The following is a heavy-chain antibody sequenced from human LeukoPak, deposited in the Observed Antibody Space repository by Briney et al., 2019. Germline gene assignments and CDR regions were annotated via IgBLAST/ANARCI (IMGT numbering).Heavy chain of an antibody. CDR1: GYTFTSYY. D-gene: IGHD3-22*01. V-gene: IGHV1-46*01. J-gene: IGHJ4*02. Sequence: ASVKVSCKASGYTFTSYYMHWVRQAPGQGLEWRGIINPSGGSTSYAQKFQGRVTMTRDMSTSTVYMELSSLRSEDTAVYYCARDRERYYYDSSGPGRLDYWGQGTLVTVSS. CDR2: INPSGGST. CDR3: ARDRERYYYDSSGPGRLDY.